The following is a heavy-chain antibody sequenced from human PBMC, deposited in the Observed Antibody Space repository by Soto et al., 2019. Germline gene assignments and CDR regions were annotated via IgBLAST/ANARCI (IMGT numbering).Heavy chain of an antibody. CDR2: IDNGGNT. D-gene: IGHD2-21*01. CDR3: VTRSLPVAPT. CDR1: GRTFSINADF. Sequence: PSETLSLTCTVSGRTFSINADFWYLAWIRQPPGKGLEWIGSIDNGGNTYYNPPLKSRVIISADTSKNQFSLSLNSVTAAGTAVYYCVTRSLPVAPTWGQGILVTVSS. J-gene: IGHJ4*02. V-gene: IGHV4-39*01.